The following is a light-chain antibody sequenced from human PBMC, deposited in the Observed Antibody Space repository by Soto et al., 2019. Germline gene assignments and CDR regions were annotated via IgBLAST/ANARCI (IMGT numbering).Light chain of an antibody. CDR1: QSVTTY. CDR3: HQRSNWPIT. V-gene: IGKV3-11*01. Sequence: EIVLTQSPATLSLSPGERATLSCRASQSVTTYVAWYQQKPGQAPRLLIYNAFNRATGIPARFSGSGSGTDFTLTISSLEPEDFAVYYCHQRSNWPITFGQWTRLEIK. J-gene: IGKJ5*01. CDR2: NAF.